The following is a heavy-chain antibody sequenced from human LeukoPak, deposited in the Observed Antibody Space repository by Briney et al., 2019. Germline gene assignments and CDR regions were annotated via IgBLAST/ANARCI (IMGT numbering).Heavy chain of an antibody. D-gene: IGHD2/OR15-2a*01. Sequence: GGSLRLTCAAPGFTFTSYAMSWVSQAPGKGLERVAAISGRGSSTYYADSVKGRFILSRDNSKNTLHLQMNSLRAEDTAVYYCAQSKYRNDDYYYGMDVWGQGTTVTVSS. CDR3: AQSKYRNDDYYYGMDV. J-gene: IGHJ6*02. V-gene: IGHV3-23*01. CDR2: ISGRGSST. CDR1: GFTFTSYA.